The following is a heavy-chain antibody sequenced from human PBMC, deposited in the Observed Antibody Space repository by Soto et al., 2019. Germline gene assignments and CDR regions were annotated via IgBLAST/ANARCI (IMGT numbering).Heavy chain of an antibody. J-gene: IGHJ4*02. V-gene: IGHV4-59*08. CDR2: IYYSGST. CDR1: GGSISRYY. CDR3: ARHTAARFHCDY. Sequence: QVQLQESGPGLVKPSETLSLTCTVSGGSISRYYWSWIRQPPGKGLEWIGYIYYSGSTNYNPSLKSRVTISVDTSKNQFSLKLSSATAADPAVYDCARHTAARFHCDYWGPGILVTVSS. D-gene: IGHD6-6*01.